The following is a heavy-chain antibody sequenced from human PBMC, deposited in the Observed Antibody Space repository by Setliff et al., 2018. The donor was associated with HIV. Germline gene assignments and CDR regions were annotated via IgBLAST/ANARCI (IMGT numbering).Heavy chain of an antibody. CDR2: INHSGST. CDR3: ARGFSGHYSFTGYTDV. CDR1: GESFSGYY. J-gene: IGHJ6*03. Sequence: PSETLSLTCAVYGESFSGYYWNWIRQPPGKGLEWIGEINHSGSTKYNPSLKGRVTISVDTSKKQFSLKLSSVTAADTAVYYCARGFSGHYSFTGYTDVWGKGTTVTVSS. V-gene: IGHV4-34*01. D-gene: IGHD5-12*01.